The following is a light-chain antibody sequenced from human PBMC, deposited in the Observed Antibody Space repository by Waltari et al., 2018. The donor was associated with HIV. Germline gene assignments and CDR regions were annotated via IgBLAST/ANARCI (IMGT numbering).Light chain of an antibody. V-gene: IGLV1-44*01. Sequence: QSVLTHPPSASGTPGHRVTISCSGSRSNIGSYTANWYQHRPATAPKLLIFRNSQRPSGVPDRFSASKSGTSASLAISGLQSEDEADYYCAAWDDSLNGYVFGTGTRVTVL. CDR1: RSNIGSYT. J-gene: IGLJ1*01. CDR3: AAWDDSLNGYV. CDR2: RNS.